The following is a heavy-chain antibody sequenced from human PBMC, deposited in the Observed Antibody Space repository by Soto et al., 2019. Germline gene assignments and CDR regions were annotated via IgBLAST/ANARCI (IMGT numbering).Heavy chain of an antibody. CDR3: AKDRAGFSSGYQHDSFDM. J-gene: IGHJ3*02. CDR1: GFTFSSYT. Sequence: PGGSLRLSCAASGFTFSSYTMSWVRQAPGKGLEWVSGLSTSDTTYYADSVKGRFTISRYNSKNMVYLQMNSLRAEDTAVYYCAKDRAGFSSGYQHDSFDMWGPGTPVTVSS. V-gene: IGHV3-23*01. D-gene: IGHD3-22*01. CDR2: LSTSDTT.